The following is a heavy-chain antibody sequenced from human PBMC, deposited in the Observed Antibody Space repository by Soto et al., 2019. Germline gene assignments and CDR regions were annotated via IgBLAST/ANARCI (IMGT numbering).Heavy chain of an antibody. J-gene: IGHJ3*02. V-gene: IGHV3-23*01. Sequence: GRSLRLSCAASGISLSTYAMTWVRQAPGKGLEWVSAISGSGGSTYYADSVKGRFTISRDNSKNTVYLQMNSLRSEDTALYYCAKDVVVIPAGGDSLDIWGQGTMVTVSS. D-gene: IGHD2-2*01. CDR2: ISGSGGST. CDR1: GISLSTYA. CDR3: AKDVVVIPAGGDSLDI.